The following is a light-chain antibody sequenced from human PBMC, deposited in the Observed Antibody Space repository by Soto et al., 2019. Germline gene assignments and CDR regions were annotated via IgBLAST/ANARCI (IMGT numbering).Light chain of an antibody. CDR3: QQSYSTPHT. CDR1: EIIRSY. CDR2: GGS. Sequence: DIQMTQSPASLSASVGDRVTITCRASEIIRSYLNWYQQKPGKAPKFLIYGGSSLQSGVPSRFSGGVSGTDFTLTISSLQPEDFGTYYCQQSYSTPHTFGQGTKLEIK. J-gene: IGKJ2*01. V-gene: IGKV1-39*01.